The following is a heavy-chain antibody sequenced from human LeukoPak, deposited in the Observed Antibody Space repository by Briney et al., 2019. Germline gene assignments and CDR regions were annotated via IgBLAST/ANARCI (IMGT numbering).Heavy chain of an antibody. CDR3: ATVTGDPRGYYYMDV. CDR2: IYYSGST. D-gene: IGHD7-27*01. Sequence: PSETLSLTCAVSGGSISSSNWWSWVRQPPGKGLEWIAYIYYSGSTNYNPSLKSRVTISVDTSKNQFSLNLSSVTAADTAVYYCATVTGDPRGYYYMDVWGKGTTVTISS. CDR1: GGSISSSNW. J-gene: IGHJ6*03. V-gene: IGHV4-4*02.